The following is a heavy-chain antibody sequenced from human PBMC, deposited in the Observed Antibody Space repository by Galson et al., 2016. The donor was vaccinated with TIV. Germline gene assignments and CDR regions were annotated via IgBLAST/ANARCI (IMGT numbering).Heavy chain of an antibody. CDR1: GYIFTNYP. CDR2: INGGNGNT. D-gene: IGHD2-21*01. Sequence: SVKVSCKASGYIFTNYPMHWVRQAPGQSLEWMGWINGGNGNTKYSQRFQGRVTITSDTSASPAYMELSSLRSEDSAVYYCARPPYCGGDCYKYDSWGQGTLVTVSS. V-gene: IGHV1-3*01. CDR3: ARPPYCGGDCYKYDS. J-gene: IGHJ4*02.